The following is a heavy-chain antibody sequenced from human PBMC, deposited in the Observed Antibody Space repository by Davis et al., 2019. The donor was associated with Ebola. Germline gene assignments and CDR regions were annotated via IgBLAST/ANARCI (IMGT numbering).Heavy chain of an antibody. V-gene: IGHV3-23*01. Sequence: GESLKISCVASGFTFSSHWMSWVRQAPGKGLEWVSLISGTGASTYYADSVKGRFTISRDNSKNTVYLQINSLRADDTAVYYCTTGPWGGNYPDDYWGQGSLVAVSS. J-gene: IGHJ4*02. CDR3: TTGPWGGNYPDDY. D-gene: IGHD1-26*01. CDR2: ISGTGAST. CDR1: GFTFSSHW.